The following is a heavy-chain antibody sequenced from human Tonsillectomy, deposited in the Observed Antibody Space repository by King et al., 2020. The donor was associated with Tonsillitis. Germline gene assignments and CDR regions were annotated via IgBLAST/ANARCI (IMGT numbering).Heavy chain of an antibody. Sequence: VQLVESGGGLVQPGGSLRLSCAASGFTFSSSAMAWVRQAPGKGLELVSGISGGGSSTYYADSVKGRFTISRDNSKNTLYLQMNILGAEDTALYYCAKVVSTAMVYYFDYWGQGTLVAVSS. V-gene: IGHV3-23*04. J-gene: IGHJ4*02. CDR1: GFTFSSSA. D-gene: IGHD5-18*01. CDR3: AKVVSTAMVYYFDY. CDR2: ISGGGSST.